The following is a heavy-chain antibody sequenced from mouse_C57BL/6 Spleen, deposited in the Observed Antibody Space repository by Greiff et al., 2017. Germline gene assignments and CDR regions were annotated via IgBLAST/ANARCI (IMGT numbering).Heavy chain of an antibody. D-gene: IGHD2-3*01. V-gene: IGHV1-50*01. Sequence: QVQLQQPGAELVKPGASVKLSCKASGYTFTSYWMQWVKQRPGQGLEWIGEIDPSDSYTNYNQKFKGKATLTVDTSSSTAYMQLSSLTSEDSAVYYCARVDGYQAWFAYWGQGTLVTVSA. CDR3: ARVDGYQAWFAY. CDR2: IDPSDSYT. CDR1: GYTFTSYW. J-gene: IGHJ3*01.